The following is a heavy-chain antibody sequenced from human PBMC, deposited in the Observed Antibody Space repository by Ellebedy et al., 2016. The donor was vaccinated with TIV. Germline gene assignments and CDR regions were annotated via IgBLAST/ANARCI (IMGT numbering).Heavy chain of an antibody. V-gene: IGHV1-46*04. CDR2: ISPSGVTP. CDR1: GYPFSDYY. CDR3: ARDTGRIAAAGLDL. J-gene: IGHJ5*02. D-gene: IGHD2-21*01. Sequence: AASVKVSCKASGYPFSDYYIEWVRQPPGQGLEWMGIISPSGVTPTYAPRLQGRVTMTSDPSTNTVYMELTSLRSEDTAIYYCARDTGRIAAAGLDLWGQGTLVTVYS.